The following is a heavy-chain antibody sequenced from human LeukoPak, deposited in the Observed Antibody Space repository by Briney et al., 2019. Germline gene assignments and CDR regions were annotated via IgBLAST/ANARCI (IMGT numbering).Heavy chain of an antibody. V-gene: IGHV3-21*01. Sequence: GGSLRLSCVASGFSFSTYDMNWVRQAPGKGLEWVSAITSTSNHINYADSVKGRFTISRDSANNSLYLQMNSLRAEDTAVYYCARVYSANGYGSGYYDYWGQGTLVTVSS. J-gene: IGHJ4*02. CDR3: ARVYSANGYGSGYYDY. D-gene: IGHD3-10*01. CDR1: GFSFSTYD. CDR2: ITSTSNHI.